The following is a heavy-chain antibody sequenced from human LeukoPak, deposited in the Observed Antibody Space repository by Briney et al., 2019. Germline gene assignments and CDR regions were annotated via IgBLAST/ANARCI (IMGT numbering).Heavy chain of an antibody. Sequence: GGSLRLSCAASGFTFSSYGMHWVRQAPGKGLEWVAVIWHDGSNKYYADSVKGRFTISRDNAKNSLYLQMNSLRAEDTAVYYCARDRNYDFWSGYPDAFDIWGQGTMVTVSS. D-gene: IGHD3-3*01. V-gene: IGHV3-33*01. CDR2: IWHDGSNK. CDR1: GFTFSSYG. CDR3: ARDRNYDFWSGYPDAFDI. J-gene: IGHJ3*02.